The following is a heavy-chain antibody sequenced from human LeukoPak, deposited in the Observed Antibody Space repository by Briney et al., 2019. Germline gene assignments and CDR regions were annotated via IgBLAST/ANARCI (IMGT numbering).Heavy chain of an antibody. CDR3: ARGYYYDSSGYYYYYYYGMDV. D-gene: IGHD3-22*01. CDR1: GGXISNYY. CDR2: IYPSGST. V-gene: IGHV4-4*07. Sequence: PSETLSLTCSVSGGXISNYYWSWIRQPAGKGREWIGRIYPSGSTNYNPSLKSRVTISVDTSKNQFSLKLSSVTAADTAVYYCARGYYYDSSGYYYYYYYGMDVWGQGTTVTVSS. J-gene: IGHJ6*02.